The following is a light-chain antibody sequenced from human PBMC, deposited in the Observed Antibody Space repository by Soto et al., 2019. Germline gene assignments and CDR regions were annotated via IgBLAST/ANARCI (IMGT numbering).Light chain of an antibody. V-gene: IGLV2-23*01. J-gene: IGLJ2*01. CDR2: EGN. Sequence: QSVLTQPASVSGSPGQSITISCTGTSSDVGSYNLVSWYQQHPGKAPKLMIYEGNKRPSGVSNRFSGPKSGNTASLTISGFQAEDDADYYCSSYTGSTTSVVFGGGTKLTVL. CDR1: SSDVGSYNL. CDR3: SSYTGSTTSVV.